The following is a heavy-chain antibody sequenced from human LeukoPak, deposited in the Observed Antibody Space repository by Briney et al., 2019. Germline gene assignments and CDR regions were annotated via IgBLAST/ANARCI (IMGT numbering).Heavy chain of an antibody. V-gene: IGHV4-38-2*02. D-gene: IGHD1-26*01. J-gene: IGHJ4*02. CDR1: GYSISSGYH. Sequence: SETLSLTCTVSGYSISSGYHWGWIRQPPGKGLEWIGSIYHSGSTYYNPSLKSRVTISVDTSKNQFSLKLSSVTAADTAVYYCARGPGAYYYFDYWGQGTLVTVSS. CDR2: IYHSGST. CDR3: ARGPGAYYYFDY.